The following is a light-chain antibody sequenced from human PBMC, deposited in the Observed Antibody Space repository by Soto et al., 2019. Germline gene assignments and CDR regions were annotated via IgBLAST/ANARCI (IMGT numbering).Light chain of an antibody. Sequence: DIQLTQYPPSLSASIGDRVTITCQATQDISIFLNWYQQKPGKAPALLIYDATILETGVPSRFSGSGSGTDFTFTISGLQPEDLATYYCQQFHDLPITFGQGTRLDIK. V-gene: IGKV1-33*01. CDR1: QDISIF. J-gene: IGKJ5*01. CDR2: DAT. CDR3: QQFHDLPIT.